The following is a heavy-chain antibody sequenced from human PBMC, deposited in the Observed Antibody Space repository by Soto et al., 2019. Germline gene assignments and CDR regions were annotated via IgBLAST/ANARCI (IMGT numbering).Heavy chain of an antibody. J-gene: IGHJ6*02. CDR3: AKDRPSGSRPYYYGMDV. Sequence: GGSLRLSCAASGFTISSYGMHWVRQAPGQGLEWVAVISYDGSNNYYEDSVKGRFTISRDNSKNTLYLQMNSLRAEDTAVYYCAKDRPSGSRPYYYGMDVWGQGTTVTVSS. CDR2: ISYDGSNN. D-gene: IGHD1-26*01. CDR1: GFTISSYG. V-gene: IGHV3-30*18.